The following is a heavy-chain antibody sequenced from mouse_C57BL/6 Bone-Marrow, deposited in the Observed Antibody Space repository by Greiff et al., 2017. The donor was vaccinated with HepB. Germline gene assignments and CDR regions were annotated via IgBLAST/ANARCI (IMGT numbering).Heavy chain of an antibody. CDR2: INYDGSST. CDR3: ARESSYWYFDV. V-gene: IGHV5-16*01. Sequence: VQLKESEGGLVQPGSSMKLSCTASGFTFSDYYMAWVRQVPEKGLEWVANINYDGSSTYYLDSLKSRFIISRDNAKNILYLQMSSLKSEDTATYYCARESSYWYFDVWGTGTTVTVSS. J-gene: IGHJ1*03. D-gene: IGHD1-1*01. CDR1: GFTFSDYY.